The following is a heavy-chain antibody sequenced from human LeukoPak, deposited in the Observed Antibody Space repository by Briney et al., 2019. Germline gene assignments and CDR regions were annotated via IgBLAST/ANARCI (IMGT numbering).Heavy chain of an antibody. D-gene: IGHD3-10*01. CDR2: IDWDDDK. CDR1: GFSLSTSGMR. CDR3: ARTQFTMVRGVSSYYFDY. V-gene: IGHV2-70*04. Sequence: SGPTLVNPTQTLTLTCTFSGFSLSTSGMRVSWIRQPPGKALEWLARIDWDDDKFHSTSLKTRLTISKDTSKNQVVLTMTNMDPVDTATYYCARTQFTMVRGVSSYYFDYWGQGTLVTVSS. J-gene: IGHJ4*02.